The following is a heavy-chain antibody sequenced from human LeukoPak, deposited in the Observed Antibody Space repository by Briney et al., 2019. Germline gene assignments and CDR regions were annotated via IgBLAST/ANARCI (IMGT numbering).Heavy chain of an antibody. CDR3: ARPFQGISHDY. CDR2: IYPGDSDI. J-gene: IGHJ4*02. CDR1: GYSFTNYW. V-gene: IGHV5-51*01. Sequence: GESLKISCKGSGYSFTNYWIGWVRQMPGKGLEWMGIIYPGDSDIRYSSSFQGQVTISADKSISTAYLQWSSLKASDTAMYYCARPFQGISHDYWGQGTLVTVSS. D-gene: IGHD3-16*01.